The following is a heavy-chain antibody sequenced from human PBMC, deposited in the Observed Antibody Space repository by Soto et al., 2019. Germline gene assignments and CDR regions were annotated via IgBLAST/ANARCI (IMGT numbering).Heavy chain of an antibody. J-gene: IGHJ5*02. Sequence: SETLSLTCSVSGDSISSSSYYWGWIRQPPGKGLEWIGSIYYSGSTYYNPSLKSRLTISVDTSKNQFSLKLGSVTAADTAVYYCARQYLGATGWFDPWGQGTLVTVSS. CDR2: IYYSGST. V-gene: IGHV4-39*01. CDR1: GDSISSSSYY. D-gene: IGHD1-26*01. CDR3: ARQYLGATGWFDP.